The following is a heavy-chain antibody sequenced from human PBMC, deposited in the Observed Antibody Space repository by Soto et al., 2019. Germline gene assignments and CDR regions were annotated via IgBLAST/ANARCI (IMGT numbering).Heavy chain of an antibody. Sequence: PGESLKISCKGSGYSFTSYWIGWVRQMPGKGLEWMGIIYPGDSDTRYRPSFQGQVTISADKSISTAYLQWSSLKASDTAMYYCARLGGRDYDILTGYYTPHDAFDIWGQGTMVTVSS. CDR2: IYPGDSDT. D-gene: IGHD3-9*01. CDR3: ARLGGRDYDILTGYYTPHDAFDI. V-gene: IGHV5-51*01. J-gene: IGHJ3*02. CDR1: GYSFTSYW.